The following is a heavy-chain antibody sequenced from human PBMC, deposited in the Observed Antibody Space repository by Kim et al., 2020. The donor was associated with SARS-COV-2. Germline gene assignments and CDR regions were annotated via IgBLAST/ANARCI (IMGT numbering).Heavy chain of an antibody. Sequence: AESVQGRFTNPRDNSQNTLYLQMTGLRAEGTAVYYCARDSPLGGTDELDYWGQGTLVTVSS. D-gene: IGHD1-26*01. V-gene: IGHV3-33*01. CDR3: ARDSPLGGTDELDY. J-gene: IGHJ4*02.